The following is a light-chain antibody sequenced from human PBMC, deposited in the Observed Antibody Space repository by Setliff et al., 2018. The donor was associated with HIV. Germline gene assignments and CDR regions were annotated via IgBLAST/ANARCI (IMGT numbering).Light chain of an antibody. J-gene: IGLJ1*01. CDR1: DIGSKS. CDR3: QVWDTSSDHPG. CDR2: YDS. Sequence: SYELTQPPSVSVAPGKTARITCGGNDIGSKSVHWYQQKPCQAPVLVIYYDSDRPSGIPERFSGFNSGNTATLTISRVEAGDEADYYCQVWDTSSDHPGFGTGTKVTVL. V-gene: IGLV3-21*04.